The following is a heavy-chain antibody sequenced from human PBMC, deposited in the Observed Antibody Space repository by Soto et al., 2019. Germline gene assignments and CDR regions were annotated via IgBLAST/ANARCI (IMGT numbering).Heavy chain of an antibody. V-gene: IGHV3-23*01. CDR3: AKSGGYLALVYFDH. CDR1: GFTFSSYA. Sequence: EVQLLESGGGLVQPGGSLRLSCAASGFTFSSYAMSWVRQPPGKGLERVSAISGRGGSTYYADSVECRFAISRDNPKNTMSLQMNSLRGEDADVYYCAKSGGYLALVYFDHWGRGTLVTVSS. CDR2: ISGRGGST. D-gene: IGHD3-22*01. J-gene: IGHJ2*01.